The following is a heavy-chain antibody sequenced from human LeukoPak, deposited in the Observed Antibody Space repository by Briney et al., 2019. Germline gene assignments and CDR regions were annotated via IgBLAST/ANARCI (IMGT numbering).Heavy chain of an antibody. CDR2: ISSSSSYI. Sequence: PGGSLRLSCAASGFTFSSYSMNWARQAPGKGLEWVSSISSSSSYIYYADSVKGRFTISRDNAKSSLYLQMNSLRAEDTAVYYCAREGQWLAHGAFDIWGQGTMVTVSS. D-gene: IGHD6-19*01. CDR3: AREGQWLAHGAFDI. J-gene: IGHJ3*02. V-gene: IGHV3-21*01. CDR1: GFTFSSYS.